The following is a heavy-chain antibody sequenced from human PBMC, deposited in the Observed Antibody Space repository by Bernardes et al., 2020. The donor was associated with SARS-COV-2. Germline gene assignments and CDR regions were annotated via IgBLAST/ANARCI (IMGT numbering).Heavy chain of an antibody. V-gene: IGHV4-39*01. J-gene: IGHJ2*01. CDR2: IYSGGIT. CDR3: ASTPVTMILVVITYYYFDL. Sequence: AEARCLTCTVSGDSVSSISYFWGWLLQPPGKGLEWIGSIYSGGITYYNPSLKSRATISVDTSKNQFSLQLTSVTAADTAMYYCASTPVTMILVVITYYYFDLWGRGTLVTVSS. D-gene: IGHD3-22*01. CDR1: GDSVSSISYF.